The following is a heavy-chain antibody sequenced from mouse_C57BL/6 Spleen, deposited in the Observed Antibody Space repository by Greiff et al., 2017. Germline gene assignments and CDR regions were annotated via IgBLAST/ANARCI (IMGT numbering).Heavy chain of an antibody. V-gene: IGHV1-58*01. CDR2: IYIGNGYT. D-gene: IGHD6-1*01. CDR3: AGCDEAYYFDY. J-gene: IGHJ2*01. Sequence: EVQGVESGAELVRPGSSVKMSCKTSGYKFTSYGINWVKQRPGQGLEWIGNIYIGNGYTAYTEKFKGKATLTSDTSSSTAYLQLSSLTSEDVAIYFWAGCDEAYYFDYWGQGTTLTVSS. CDR1: GYKFTSYG.